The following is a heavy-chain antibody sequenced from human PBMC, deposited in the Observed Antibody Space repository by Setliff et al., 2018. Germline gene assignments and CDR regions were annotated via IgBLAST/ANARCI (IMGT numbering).Heavy chain of an antibody. CDR3: AYDSSGYYPGY. CDR2: ISAYSDDT. J-gene: IGHJ4*02. Sequence: GASVKVSCKASGHTFITFGISWVRQAPGQGLEWMGWISAYSDDTKYAEKFQGRVTMTMDTSTGTAYMELRSLRSDDTAVYICAYDSSGYYPGYWGQGTLGTVSS. CDR1: GHTFITFG. V-gene: IGHV1-18*01. D-gene: IGHD3-22*01.